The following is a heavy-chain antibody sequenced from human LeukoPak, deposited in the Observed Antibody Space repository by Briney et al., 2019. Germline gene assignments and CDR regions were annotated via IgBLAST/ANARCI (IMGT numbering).Heavy chain of an antibody. V-gene: IGHV3-23*01. D-gene: IGHD3-22*01. CDR2: ISTSGGST. CDR1: GFTFSDAW. Sequence: QAGGSLRLSCAASGFTFSDAWTQWVRQPPGKGMEWVSTISTSGGSTYYADSVKGRFTISRDNSKNTLYLQMNSLRAEDTAVYYCAKDHYDSRLFDYWGQGTLVTVSS. J-gene: IGHJ4*02. CDR3: AKDHYDSRLFDY.